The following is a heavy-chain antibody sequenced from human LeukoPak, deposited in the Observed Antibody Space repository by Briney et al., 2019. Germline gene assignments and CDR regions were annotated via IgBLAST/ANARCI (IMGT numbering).Heavy chain of an antibody. V-gene: IGHV4-38-2*02. D-gene: IGHD2-2*01. CDR1: DYSVSSGYY. Sequence: SETLSLTCTVSDYSVSSGYYWGWIRQPPGKGLEWIGSMYHSGDTYYNPSLKSRVTISVDTSKNQLSLKLSSVTAADTAVYYCARSKAHLSTSWYGTWFDPWGQGTLVTVSS. CDR3: ARSKAHLSTSWYGTWFDP. CDR2: MYHSGDT. J-gene: IGHJ5*02.